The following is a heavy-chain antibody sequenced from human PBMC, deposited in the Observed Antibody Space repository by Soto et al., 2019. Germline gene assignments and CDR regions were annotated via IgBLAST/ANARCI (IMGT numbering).Heavy chain of an antibody. J-gene: IGHJ4*02. CDR3: ARRRRDLYCSSTSCYRYFDY. D-gene: IGHD2-2*01. V-gene: IGHV4-59*08. Sequence: SETLSLTCTVSGGSISSYYWSWIRQPPGKGLEWIGYIYYSGSTNYNPSLKSRVTISVDTSKNQFSLKLSSVTAADTAVYYCARRRRDLYCSSTSCYRYFDYWGQGTRVTVSS. CDR1: GGSISSYY. CDR2: IYYSGST.